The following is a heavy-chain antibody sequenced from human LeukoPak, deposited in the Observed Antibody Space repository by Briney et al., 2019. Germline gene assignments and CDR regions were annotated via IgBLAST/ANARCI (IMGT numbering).Heavy chain of an antibody. D-gene: IGHD3-10*01. V-gene: IGHV3-23*01. CDR3: AKGDYYDFDY. Sequence: PGGCLRLSCAASGFTFSNYGMNWVRQAPGKGLEWVSIITSGVGITYYADSVKGRFTISRDNSKNTLYLQMNSLRAEDTAVYYCAKGDYYDFDYWSQGTLVTVSS. J-gene: IGHJ4*02. CDR1: GFTFSNYG. CDR2: ITSGVGIT.